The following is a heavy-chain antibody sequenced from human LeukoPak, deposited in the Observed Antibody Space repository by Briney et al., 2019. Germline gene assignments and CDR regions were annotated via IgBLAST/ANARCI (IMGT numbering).Heavy chain of an antibody. J-gene: IGHJ6*02. D-gene: IGHD6-13*01. V-gene: IGHV5-51*01. CDR2: IYPGDSDT. Sequence: GESLKISCKGSGYSFTSYWIGWVRQMPGKGLEWMGIIYPGDSDTRYSPSFQGQVTISADKSISTAYLQWSSLKASDTATYYCARFRSSWSEWYYYGMDVWGQGTTVTVSS. CDR1: GYSFTSYW. CDR3: ARFRSSWSEWYYYGMDV.